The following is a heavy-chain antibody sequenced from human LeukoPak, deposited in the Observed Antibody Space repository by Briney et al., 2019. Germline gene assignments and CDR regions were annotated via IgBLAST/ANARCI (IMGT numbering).Heavy chain of an antibody. CDR3: ATDQNSSGWYDYFDY. D-gene: IGHD6-19*01. Sequence: ASVKVSCKVSGYTLTELSMHWVRQAPGKGLEWMGGFDPEDGETIYAQKFQGRVTMTEDTSTDTAYMELSSLRSEDTAVYYCATDQNSSGWYDYFDYWGQGTLVTVSP. J-gene: IGHJ4*02. CDR1: GYTLTELS. CDR2: FDPEDGET. V-gene: IGHV1-24*01.